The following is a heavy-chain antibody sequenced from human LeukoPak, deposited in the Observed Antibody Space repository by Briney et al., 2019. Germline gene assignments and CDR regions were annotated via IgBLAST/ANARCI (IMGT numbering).Heavy chain of an antibody. CDR3: ARTYDSSGYNDAFDI. V-gene: IGHV1-69*05. J-gene: IGHJ3*02. CDR2: IIPIFGTA. D-gene: IGHD3-22*01. CDR1: GGTFSSYA. Sequence: ASVKVSCKASGGTFSSYAIIWVRQAPGQGLEWMGGIIPIFGTANYAQKFQGRVTITTDESTSTAYMELSSLRSEDTAVYYCARTYDSSGYNDAFDIWGQGTMVTVSS.